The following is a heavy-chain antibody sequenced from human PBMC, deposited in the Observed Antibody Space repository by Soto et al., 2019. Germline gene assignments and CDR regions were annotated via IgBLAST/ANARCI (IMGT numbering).Heavy chain of an antibody. CDR2: IYWDDDR. J-gene: IGHJ6*02. D-gene: IGHD1-1*01. V-gene: IGHV2-5*02. Sequence: SGPRRVNPTQTLRLTCTFSGFARSTRGVGVAWIRQPPGKVPEWLALIYWDDDRRFSPSLKSRLTITKDTSKNQVVLTMTRMDPVDTGTYYCAHAELERLTYYYGMDVWGQGITVTVSS. CDR3: AHAELERLTYYYGMDV. CDR1: GFARSTRGVG.